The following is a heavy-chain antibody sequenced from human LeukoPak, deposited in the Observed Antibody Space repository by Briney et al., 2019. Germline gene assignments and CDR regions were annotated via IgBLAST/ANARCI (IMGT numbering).Heavy chain of an antibody. V-gene: IGHV4-59*08. J-gene: IGHJ5*02. CDR2: IYYSGST. Sequence: PSETLSLTCAVSGGSISSYYWSWIRQPPGKGLEWIGYIYYSGSTNYNPSLKSRVTISVDTSKNQFSLKLSSVTAADTAVYYCARHPFRSYYDILTGASWGQGTLVTVSS. D-gene: IGHD3-9*01. CDR3: ARHPFRSYYDILTGAS. CDR1: GGSISSYY.